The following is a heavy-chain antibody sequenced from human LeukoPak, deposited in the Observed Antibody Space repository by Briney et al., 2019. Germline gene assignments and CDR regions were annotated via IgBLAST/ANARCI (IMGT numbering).Heavy chain of an antibody. Sequence: GSLRLSCAASGFTFSHYSMNWVRQAPGKGLEWVSAISGGSGYTYYADSVKGRFTISRDNAKNSLYLQMSSLRADDMAVYYCAIMGATTYFFDYWGQGALATVSS. CDR1: GFTFSHYS. CDR2: ISGGSGYT. CDR3: AIMGATTYFFDY. V-gene: IGHV3-21*01. J-gene: IGHJ4*02. D-gene: IGHD1-26*01.